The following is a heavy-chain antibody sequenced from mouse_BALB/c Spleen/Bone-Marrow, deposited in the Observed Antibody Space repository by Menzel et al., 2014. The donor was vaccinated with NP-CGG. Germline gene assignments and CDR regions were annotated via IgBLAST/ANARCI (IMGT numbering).Heavy chain of an antibody. CDR1: NCTFTTYY. Sequence: VQVVESGPELVKPGASVRISCKASNCTFTTYYIYWVKQRPGQGLEWIGWIYPGNVNTKYNGKFKAKATLTADKSSSTAYMQLSSLTSEDSAVYFCARSRYGSYYGYWGQGTPLTVSS. D-gene: IGHD1-1*01. CDR3: ARSRYGSYYGY. J-gene: IGHJ2*01. V-gene: IGHV1S56*01. CDR2: IYPGNVNT.